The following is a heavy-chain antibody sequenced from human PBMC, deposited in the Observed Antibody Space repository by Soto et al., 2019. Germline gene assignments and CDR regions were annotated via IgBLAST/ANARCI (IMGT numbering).Heavy chain of an antibody. CDR1: GGTFSSYA. CDR3: ARALNYYDSMPGY. V-gene: IGHV1-69*13. CDR2: IIPIFGTA. J-gene: IGHJ4*02. D-gene: IGHD3-22*01. Sequence: GASVKVSCKASGGTFSSYAISWLRQAPGQGLEWMGGIIPIFGTANYAQKFQGRVTITADESTSTAYMELSSLRSEDTAVYYCARALNYYDSMPGYWGQGTLVTVSS.